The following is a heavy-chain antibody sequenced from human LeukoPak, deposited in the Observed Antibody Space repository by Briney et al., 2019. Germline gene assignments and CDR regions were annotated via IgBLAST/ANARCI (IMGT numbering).Heavy chain of an antibody. J-gene: IGHJ4*02. V-gene: IGHV4-34*01. Sequence: SETLSLTCAVYGGSFSGYYWSWIRQPPGKGLEWIGEINHSGSTNCNPSLKSRVTISVDTSKNQFSLKLSSVTAADTAVYYCARGRENWNYKFLDYWGQGTLVTVSS. D-gene: IGHD1-7*01. CDR3: ARGRENWNYKFLDY. CDR2: INHSGST. CDR1: GGSFSGYY.